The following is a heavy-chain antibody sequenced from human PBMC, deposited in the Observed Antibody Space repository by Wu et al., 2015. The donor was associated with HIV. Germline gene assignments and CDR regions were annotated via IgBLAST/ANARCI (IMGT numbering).Heavy chain of an antibody. V-gene: IGHV1-46*01. J-gene: IGHJ4*02. CDR3: ARVPLIDYYYGSGSWGNYFDY. Sequence: QVQLVQSGAEVKKPGASVKVSCKASGYTFTSYYMHWVRQAPGQGLEWMGIINPSGGSTSYAQKFQGRVTMTRDTSTSTVYMELSSLRSEDTAVYYCARVPLIDYYYGSGSWGNYFDYWGQGTLVTVSS. CDR2: INPSGGST. D-gene: IGHD3-10*01. CDR1: GYTFTSYY.